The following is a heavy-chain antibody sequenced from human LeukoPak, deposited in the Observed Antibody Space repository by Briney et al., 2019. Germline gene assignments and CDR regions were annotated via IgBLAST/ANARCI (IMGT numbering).Heavy chain of an antibody. V-gene: IGHV3-21*01. Sequence: GGSLRLSCAASGFTFNNYTMNWVRDAPGKGLEWVSSISRNGIYIKYVDSVKGRFTVSRDNAKNSLYLQMNSLRAEDTAVYYCARDGLPATVANWFDPWGQGTLVTVSS. CDR2: ISRNGIYI. CDR1: GFTFNNYT. CDR3: ARDGLPATVANWFDP. J-gene: IGHJ5*02. D-gene: IGHD2-15*01.